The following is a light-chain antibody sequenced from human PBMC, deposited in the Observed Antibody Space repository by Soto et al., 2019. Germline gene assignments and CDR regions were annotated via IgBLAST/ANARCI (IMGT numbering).Light chain of an antibody. CDR1: SSDVGGYNY. CDR3: NENTSSSTVV. J-gene: IGLJ2*01. V-gene: IGLV2-14*01. Sequence: QSALTQPASVSGSPGQSITISCTGTSSDVGGYNYVSWYQQHPGKAPKLMIYEVSNRPSGVSNRFSGSKSGNTASLTISGLQDEDDADYYCNENTSSSTVVFGRGTKLTVL. CDR2: EVS.